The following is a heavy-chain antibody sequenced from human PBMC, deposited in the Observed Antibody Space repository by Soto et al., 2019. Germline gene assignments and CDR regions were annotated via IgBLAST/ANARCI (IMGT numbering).Heavy chain of an antibody. J-gene: IGHJ6*02. D-gene: IGHD3-10*01. V-gene: IGHV4-38-2*01. CDR1: GDSIIGIYH. CDR3: ARGPRILLWFGELLGSNRGYYGMDV. CDR2: IYHTGTT. Sequence: PSETLSLTCAVSGDSIIGIYHWAWIRQSPGRGLEWIASIYHTGTTYYTPSLESRVTISVDTSKNQSSLRLSSVTAADSAVYYCARGPRILLWFGELLGSNRGYYGMDVWGQGTTVTVSS.